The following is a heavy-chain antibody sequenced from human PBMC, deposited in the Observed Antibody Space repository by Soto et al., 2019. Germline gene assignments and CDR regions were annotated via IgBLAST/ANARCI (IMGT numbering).Heavy chain of an antibody. CDR2: ISAYNHYT. D-gene: IGHD1-26*01. V-gene: IGHV1-18*01. CDR3: ARVGPSREVPYPFEY. Sequence: GPEVRKPGASVNVSCKASGYTFSTYGISWVRQAPGQGLEWMGWISAYNHYTNYAQKFQGRVTMTTDTSTNTAYMERRSLRSGDTAMYFCARVGPSREVPYPFEYWGQGTLVTVSS. CDR1: GYTFSTYG. J-gene: IGHJ4*02.